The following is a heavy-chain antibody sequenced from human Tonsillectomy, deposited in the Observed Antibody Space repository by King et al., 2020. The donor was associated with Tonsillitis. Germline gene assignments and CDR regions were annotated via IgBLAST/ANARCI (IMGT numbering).Heavy chain of an antibody. V-gene: IGHV3-30*18. CDR3: AKDITRIVVVPAAMGDYYYGMDV. Sequence: VQLVESGGGVVQPGKSLRLSCAASGFTFSHYGMHWVRQAPGKGLEWVAVISYDGRNKYYGDSVKGRFTISRDNSKNTLYLQMNSLRAEDTAVYYCAKDITRIVVVPAAMGDYYYGMDVWGQGTTVTVSS. J-gene: IGHJ6*02. D-gene: IGHD2-2*01. CDR1: GFTFSHYG. CDR2: ISYDGRNK.